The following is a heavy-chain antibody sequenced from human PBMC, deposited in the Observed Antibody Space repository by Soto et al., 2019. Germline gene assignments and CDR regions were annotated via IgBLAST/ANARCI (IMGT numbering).Heavy chain of an antibody. J-gene: IGHJ5*02. V-gene: IGHV1-18*01. CDR3: AAIAASAPGWFEP. CDR1: GYTFTSYG. Sequence: QVQLVQSGAEVKQPGASVKVSCKASGYTFTSYGISWVRQAPGQGLEWMGWISAYNGNTNYAQKLQGRVTMTTDTSTSKAYMKRRSLRSDDTAVYYCAAIAASAPGWFEPWGQGTLVTVSS. D-gene: IGHD6-13*01. CDR2: ISAYNGNT.